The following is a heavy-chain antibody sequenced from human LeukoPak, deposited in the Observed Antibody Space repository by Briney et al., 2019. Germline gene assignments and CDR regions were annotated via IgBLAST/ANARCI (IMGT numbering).Heavy chain of an antibody. J-gene: IGHJ4*02. V-gene: IGHV3-23*01. Sequence: GGSLRLSCAASGFTFSSYAMSWVRQAPGKGLGWVSAISGSGGSTYYADSVKGRFTISRDNSKNTLYLQMNSLRAEDTAVYYCAKDSMAGTTVDYWGQGTLVTVSS. CDR1: GFTFSSYA. D-gene: IGHD6-19*01. CDR3: AKDSMAGTTVDY. CDR2: ISGSGGST.